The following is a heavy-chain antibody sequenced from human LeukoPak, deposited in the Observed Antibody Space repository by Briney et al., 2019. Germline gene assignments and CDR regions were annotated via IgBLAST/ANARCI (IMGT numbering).Heavy chain of an antibody. V-gene: IGHV4-31*03. CDR2: IYYSGST. J-gene: IGHJ4*02. CDR3: ARVPVVTTDYFDY. CDR1: GGSISSGGYY. Sequence: SETLSLTRTVSGGSISSGGYYWSWIRQHPGKGLEWIGYIYYSGSTYYNPSLKSRVTISVDTSKNQFSLKLSSVTAADTAVYYCARVPVVTTDYFDYWGQGTLVTVSS. D-gene: IGHD3-22*01.